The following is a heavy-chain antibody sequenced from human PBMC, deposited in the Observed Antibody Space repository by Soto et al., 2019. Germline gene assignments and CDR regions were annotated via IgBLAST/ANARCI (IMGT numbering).Heavy chain of an antibody. CDR1: GFTFSSYA. Sequence: PGGSLRLSCAASGFTFSSYAMSWVRQARGKGLEWVSAISGSGGSTYYADSVKGRFTISRDNSKNTLYLQMNSLRAEDTAVYYCAKDIVLMVYAIWDYFDYWGQGTLVTVSS. D-gene: IGHD2-8*01. V-gene: IGHV3-23*01. CDR2: ISGSGGST. J-gene: IGHJ4*02. CDR3: AKDIVLMVYAIWDYFDY.